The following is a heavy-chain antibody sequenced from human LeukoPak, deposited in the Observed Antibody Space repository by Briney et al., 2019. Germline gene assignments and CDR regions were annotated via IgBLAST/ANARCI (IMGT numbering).Heavy chain of an antibody. CDR1: GYAFTRYG. J-gene: IGHJ4*02. D-gene: IGHD2-15*01. Sequence: ASVKVSCTASGYAFTRYGITWVRQAPGQGLEWMGWISAYNGNTNYAQKFQGRLTVTTDTSTDTAYMELRSLRPDDTAVYYCARDFFHGHCSGLTCFLLDSWGQGSLVTVSS. V-gene: IGHV1-18*01. CDR2: ISAYNGNT. CDR3: ARDFFHGHCSGLTCFLLDS.